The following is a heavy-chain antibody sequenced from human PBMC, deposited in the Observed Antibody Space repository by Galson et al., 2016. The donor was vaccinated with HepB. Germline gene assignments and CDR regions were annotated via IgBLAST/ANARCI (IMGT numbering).Heavy chain of an antibody. J-gene: IGHJ4*02. Sequence: SLRLSCAASGFSFSSYGMHWVRQAPGKGLEWVTVIWYDGNYKYYTDSVKGRFTIPRDNSKNTLYLQMDSLRAEDTAVYYCARDSRLRNDNVWGTYRPYYFDNWGQGTLVTVSS. V-gene: IGHV3-33*01. D-gene: IGHD3-16*02. CDR2: IWYDGNYK. CDR3: ARDSRLRNDNVWGTYRPYYFDN. CDR1: GFSFSSYG.